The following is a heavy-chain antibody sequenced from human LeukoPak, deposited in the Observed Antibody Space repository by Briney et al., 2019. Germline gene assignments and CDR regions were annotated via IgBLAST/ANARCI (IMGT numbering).Heavy chain of an antibody. CDR3: ARGSFIVGATIIDY. CDR1: GGSINNYY. Sequence: PSETLSLTCTVSGGSINNYYWSWIRQPPGMGLEWIGYIYYSGSTNYNPSLKSRVTISVDTSKKQFSLNLSSVTAADTAVYYCARGSFIVGATIIDYWGQGTLVTVSS. V-gene: IGHV4-59*01. D-gene: IGHD1-26*01. J-gene: IGHJ4*02. CDR2: IYYSGST.